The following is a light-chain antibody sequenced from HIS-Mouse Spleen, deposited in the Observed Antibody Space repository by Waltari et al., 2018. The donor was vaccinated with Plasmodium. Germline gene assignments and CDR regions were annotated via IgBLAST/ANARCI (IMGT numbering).Light chain of an antibody. J-gene: IGLJ3*02. CDR2: EDS. CDR3: YSTDSSGNHRGV. Sequence: SYELTQPPSVSVSPGQTARTTCSGDALPQQYAYWYQQKSGQAPVLVIYEDSKRPSGIPERFSGSSSGTMATLTISGAQVEDEADYYCYSTDSSGNHRGVFGGGTKLTVL. CDR1: ALPQQY. V-gene: IGLV3-10*01.